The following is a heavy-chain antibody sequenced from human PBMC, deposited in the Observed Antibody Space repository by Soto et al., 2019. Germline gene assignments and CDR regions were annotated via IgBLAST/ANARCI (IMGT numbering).Heavy chain of an antibody. J-gene: IGHJ4*02. Sequence: EVQLLESGGGLVQPGGSLRLSCAASGFTFSDYAMNWVRQAPGKGLEWVSAVSGSGDATYYADSVKGWFTISRDNSKNTLYLQMNSLRAEDTAVYYCAKGRVASPYDSSAYWGQGTLVTVSS. CDR2: VSGSGDAT. D-gene: IGHD3-22*01. V-gene: IGHV3-23*01. CDR1: GFTFSDYA. CDR3: AKGRVASPYDSSAY.